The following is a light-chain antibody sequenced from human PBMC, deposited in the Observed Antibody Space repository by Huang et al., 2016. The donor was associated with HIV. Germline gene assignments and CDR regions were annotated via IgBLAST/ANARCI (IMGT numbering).Light chain of an antibody. Sequence: DIQMTQSPPSLSASVGDRVTIPCRTSQSISKYLNWYQHKPGKAPKLLIYASSTLQTGVPSRFTGSGSGTDFTLTINRLQPEDFATYYCQQSYSTPPTFGQGTHLEIK. CDR2: ASS. J-gene: IGKJ2*01. V-gene: IGKV1-39*01. CDR1: QSISKY. CDR3: QQSYSTPPT.